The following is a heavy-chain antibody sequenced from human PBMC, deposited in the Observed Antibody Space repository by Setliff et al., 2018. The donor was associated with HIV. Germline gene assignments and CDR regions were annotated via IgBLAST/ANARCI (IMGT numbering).Heavy chain of an antibody. J-gene: IGHJ4*02. Sequence: ASVKVSCKASGYTFTDNYIHWVRQAPGQGLEWMAWINSASGGTNYAQNFQGRVTLTRDTSTSTVYMEVNSLRSDDTAVYYCARDDHGDPFDYWGQGTLVTVSS. CDR1: GYTFTDNY. V-gene: IGHV1-2*02. D-gene: IGHD4-17*01. CDR2: INSASGGT. CDR3: ARDDHGDPFDY.